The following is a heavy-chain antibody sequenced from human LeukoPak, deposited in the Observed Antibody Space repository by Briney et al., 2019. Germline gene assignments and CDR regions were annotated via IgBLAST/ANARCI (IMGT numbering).Heavy chain of an antibody. D-gene: IGHD6-13*01. J-gene: IGHJ6*04. CDR1: GYTFTYYY. CDR3: ARDQEDGSIWYRDYYHYSRLDV. V-gene: IGHV1-46*01. Sequence: GASVTVSFTASGYTFTYYYMHWVGQARGQGGEGMGLINPSGGRTTYAQNFQGRVTITKDTSTSTVYMELSSLRSEDTAIYYCARDQEDGSIWYRDYYHYSRLDVWGKGTTVTVSS. CDR2: INPSGGRT.